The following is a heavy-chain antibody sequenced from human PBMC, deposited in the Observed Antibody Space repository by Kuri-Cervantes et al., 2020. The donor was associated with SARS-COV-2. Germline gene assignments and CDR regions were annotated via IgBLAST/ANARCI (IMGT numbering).Heavy chain of an antibody. CDR1: GYTFTGYY. D-gene: IGHD2-15*01. V-gene: IGHV1-46*01. CDR3: ARERSTLLSFDY. J-gene: IGHJ4*02. Sequence: ASVKVSCKASGYTFTGYYMHWVRQAPGQGLEWMGIINPSGGSTSYAQKLQGRVTMTTDTSTSTAYMELRSLRSDDTAVYYCARERSTLLSFDYWGQGTLVTVSS. CDR2: INPSGGST.